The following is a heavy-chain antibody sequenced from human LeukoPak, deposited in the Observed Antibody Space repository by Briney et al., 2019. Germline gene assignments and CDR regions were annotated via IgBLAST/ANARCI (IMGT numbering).Heavy chain of an antibody. CDR3: AKGRDCSSTSCYLYYFDY. J-gene: IGHJ4*02. D-gene: IGHD2-2*01. CDR1: GFTFSSYG. V-gene: IGHV3-23*01. CDR2: ISGSGGST. Sequence: GGSLRLSCAASGFTFSSYGMSWVRQAPGKGLEWVSAISGSGGSTYYADSVKGRFTISRGNSKNTLYLQMNSLRAEDTAVYYCAKGRDCSSTSCYLYYFDYWGQGTLVTVSS.